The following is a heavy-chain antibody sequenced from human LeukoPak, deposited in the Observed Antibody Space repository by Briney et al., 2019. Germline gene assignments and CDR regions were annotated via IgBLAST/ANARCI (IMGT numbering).Heavy chain of an antibody. J-gene: IGHJ6*02. Sequence: SETLSLTCTVSGVSISGYFWSWFRQPPGMRLEYIADMRYSEAPTYNPSLKSRVSISLDTSKNQCSLKLSSVTAADTAAYYCARHMNGGTNPMDVWGQGTMVTVSS. D-gene: IGHD2-8*01. V-gene: IGHV4-59*08. CDR2: MRYSEAP. CDR1: GVSISGYF. CDR3: ARHMNGGTNPMDV.